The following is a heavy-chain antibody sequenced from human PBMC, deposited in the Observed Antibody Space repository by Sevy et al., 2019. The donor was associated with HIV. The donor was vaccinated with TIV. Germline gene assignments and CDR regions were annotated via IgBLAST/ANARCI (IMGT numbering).Heavy chain of an antibody. J-gene: IGHJ4*02. CDR3: WGSGGPVINRDWNYDYVWGSYRYYYFDY. D-gene: IGHD3-16*02. CDR2: ISSSSSTI. V-gene: IGHV3-48*02. CDR1: GFTFSSYS. Sequence: GGSLRLSCAASGFTFSSYSMNWVRQAPGKGLEWVSYISSSSSTIYYADSVKGRFTISRDNAKNSLYLQMNSLREGDTAVFYCWGSGGPVINRDWNYDYVWGSYRYYYFDYWGQGTLVTVSS.